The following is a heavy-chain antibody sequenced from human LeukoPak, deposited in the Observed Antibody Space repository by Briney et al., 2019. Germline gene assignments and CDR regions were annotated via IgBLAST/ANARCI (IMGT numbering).Heavy chain of an antibody. CDR1: GFTFSSYS. V-gene: IGHV3-21*01. J-gene: IGHJ4*02. CDR2: ISSSSSYI. D-gene: IGHD3-22*01. CDR3: ARYDSSGYCPFDY. Sequence: GGSLRLSCAASGFTFSSYSMNWARQAPGKGLEWVSSISSSSSYIYYADSVKGRFTISRDNAKNSLYLQMNSLRAEDTAVYYCARYDSSGYCPFDYWGQGTLVTVSS.